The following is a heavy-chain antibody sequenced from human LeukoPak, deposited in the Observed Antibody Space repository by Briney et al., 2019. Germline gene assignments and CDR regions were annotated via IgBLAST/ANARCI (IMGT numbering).Heavy chain of an antibody. J-gene: IGHJ5*02. Sequence: PSETLSRTCTVSGCSISSYYWSWIRQPAGKGLEWIGRIYTSGSTNYNPSLKSRVTMSVDTSKNQFSLKLSSVTAADTAVYYCARDGEYSYDILTGYLGTLDAFDPWGQGTLVTVSS. CDR2: IYTSGST. V-gene: IGHV4-4*07. CDR3: ARDGEYSYDILTGYLGTLDAFDP. CDR1: GCSISSYY. D-gene: IGHD3-9*01.